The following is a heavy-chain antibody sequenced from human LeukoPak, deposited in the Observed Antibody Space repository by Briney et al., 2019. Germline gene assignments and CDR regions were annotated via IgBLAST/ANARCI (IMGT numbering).Heavy chain of an antibody. Sequence: PSETLSLTCTVSGGSISSYYWSWIRQPPGKGLEWIGYIYYSGSTNYNPSLKSRVTISVDTSKNQFSLKLSSVTAADTAVYYCARSFLRGYSYGYEVFDYWGQGTLVTVSS. J-gene: IGHJ4*02. CDR3: ARSFLRGYSYGYEVFDY. CDR2: IYYSGST. D-gene: IGHD5-18*01. CDR1: GGSISSYY. V-gene: IGHV4-59*01.